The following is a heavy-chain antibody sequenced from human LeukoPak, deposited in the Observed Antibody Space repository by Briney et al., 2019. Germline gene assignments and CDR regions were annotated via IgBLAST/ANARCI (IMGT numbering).Heavy chain of an antibody. V-gene: IGHV1-2*02. D-gene: IGHD6-19*01. CDR1: GYTFTGYY. CDR3: ARDADSSGWYGGNWFDP. Sequence: GASVKVSCKASGYTFTGYYMHWVRQAPGQGLEWMGWINPNSGGTNYAQKFQGRVTMTRDTSISTAYMELSRLRSDDTAVYYCARDADSSGWYGGNWFDPWGQGTLVSVSA. J-gene: IGHJ5*02. CDR2: INPNSGGT.